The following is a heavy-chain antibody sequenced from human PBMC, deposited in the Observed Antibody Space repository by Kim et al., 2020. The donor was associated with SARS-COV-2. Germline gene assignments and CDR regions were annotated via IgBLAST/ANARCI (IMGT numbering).Heavy chain of an antibody. J-gene: IGHJ4*02. V-gene: IGHV7-4-1*02. CDR3: ARDKTSVPDHTLPF. Sequence: ASVKVSCKASGYTFSRYALNWVRQAPGQDLEWLGWINTNTGDATYAQGFTGRFVFSLDTSVNTAFLQITSLKAEDTAVYYCARDKTSVPDHTLPFWGQGTLVTVSS. CDR1: GYTFSRYA. D-gene: IGHD1-1*01. CDR2: INTNTGDA.